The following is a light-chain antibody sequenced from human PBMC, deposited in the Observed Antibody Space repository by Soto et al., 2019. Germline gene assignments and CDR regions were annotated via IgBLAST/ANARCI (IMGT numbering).Light chain of an antibody. CDR1: SSDVGKYDR. CDR3: SSYISTSRYV. V-gene: IGLV2-18*02. Sequence: QSVLTQPPSASGSPGQSVTISCTGTSSDVGKYDRVSWYQQPPGTAPKLIIYEVTNRPSGVPARFSGSKSGNTASLTISGLQAEDEADYYCSSYISTSRYVFGAGTKVTVL. CDR2: EVT. J-gene: IGLJ1*01.